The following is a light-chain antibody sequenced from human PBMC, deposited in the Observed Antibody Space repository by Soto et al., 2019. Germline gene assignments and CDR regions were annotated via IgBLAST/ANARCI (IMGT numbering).Light chain of an antibody. Sequence: AIQMTQSPSSLSASVGDRVTISCRASQGIGNALGWYQQKPGKAPKVLIYDASSLESGVRSRFSGSGTETEFTITISNLHPVEVATYYCQQYNSYWTFGHGTKV. J-gene: IGKJ1*01. CDR2: DAS. CDR1: QGIGNA. V-gene: IGKV1-13*02. CDR3: QQYNSYWT.